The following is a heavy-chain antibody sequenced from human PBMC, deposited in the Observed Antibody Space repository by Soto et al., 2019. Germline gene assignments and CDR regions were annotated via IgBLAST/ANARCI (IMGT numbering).Heavy chain of an antibody. D-gene: IGHD3-22*01. CDR1: GFTFNNAW. J-gene: IGHJ6*02. CDR2: IKSITDGRTT. CDR3: TTLLRSGYFPHYHYYGMDL. Sequence: GSLRLSCAASGFTFNNAWMNWVRQAPGKGLELVGRIKSITDGRTTDYAAPVKGRFTMSRDDSKNTLYLQMNGLKAGDTAVYYCTTLLRSGYFPHYHYYGMDLWGQGTTVTVS. V-gene: IGHV3-15*05.